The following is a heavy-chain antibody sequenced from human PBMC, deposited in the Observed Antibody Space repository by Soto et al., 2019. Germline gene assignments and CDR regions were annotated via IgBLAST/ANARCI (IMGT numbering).Heavy chain of an antibody. CDR3: AREPSI. Sequence: QVQLQESGPGLVKPSQTLSLTCTVSGGSISSGGYYWSWIRQHPGRGLEWIGYIYYSGTPYYNTSPNSRVTISVDTSKNQFSLKLSSVTAAGTAIYYCAREPSIWGQGTLVTVSS. CDR1: GGSISSGGYY. J-gene: IGHJ4*02. CDR2: IYYSGTP. V-gene: IGHV4-31*03.